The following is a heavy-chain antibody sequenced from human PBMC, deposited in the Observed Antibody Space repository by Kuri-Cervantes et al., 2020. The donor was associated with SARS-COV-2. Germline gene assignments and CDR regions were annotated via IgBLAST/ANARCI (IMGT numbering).Heavy chain of an antibody. CDR2: IDPSGGTA. CDR3: ARGRAGGYLDL. CDR1: GYTFTGYY. J-gene: IGHJ4*02. D-gene: IGHD6-19*01. Sequence: ASVKVSCKASGYTFTGYYMHWVRQAPGQGLEWMGIIDPSGGTANNAQNFQGRVTLTRDTSTSTVDLDLSSLRSDDTAVYYCARGRAGGYLDLWGQGTLVTVSS. V-gene: IGHV1-46*01.